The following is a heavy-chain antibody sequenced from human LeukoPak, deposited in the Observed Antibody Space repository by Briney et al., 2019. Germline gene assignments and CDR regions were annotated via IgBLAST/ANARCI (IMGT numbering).Heavy chain of an antibody. CDR2: ISYDGSNK. CDR1: GFTFSSDG. CDR3: AKGAFDI. V-gene: IGHV3-30*18. J-gene: IGHJ3*02. Sequence: GGSLRLSCAASGFTFSSDGMHWVRQAPGKGLEWVAVISYDGSNKYYADSVKGRFTISRDNSKNTLYLQMNSLRAEDTAVYYCAKGAFDIWGQGTMVTVSS.